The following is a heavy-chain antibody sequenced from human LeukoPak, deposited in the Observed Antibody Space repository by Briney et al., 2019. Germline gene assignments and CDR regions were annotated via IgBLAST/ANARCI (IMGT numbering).Heavy chain of an antibody. J-gene: IGHJ4*02. Sequence: SETLSLTCTASGGSISSYYRSWIRQPAGKGLEWIGRIYTSGSTNYNPPLKSRVTMSVDTSKNQFSLKVSSVTAADTAVYYCARDRAGASAYWGQGTLVTVSS. CDR3: ARDRAGASAY. D-gene: IGHD1-26*01. CDR2: IYTSGST. CDR1: GGSISSYY. V-gene: IGHV4-4*07.